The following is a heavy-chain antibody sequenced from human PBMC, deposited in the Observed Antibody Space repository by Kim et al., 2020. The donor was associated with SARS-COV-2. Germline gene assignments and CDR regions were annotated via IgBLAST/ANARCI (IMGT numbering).Heavy chain of an antibody. D-gene: IGHD2-2*01. CDR2: ISDSGGGT. CDR1: GFTFSNYA. CDR3: VKDLPD. J-gene: IGHJ4*02. V-gene: IGHV3-23*01. Sequence: GGSLRLSCAASGFTFSNYAMTWVRQAPGKGLEWVAIISDSGGGTYQADSVRGRFTISRDNSRNTRYLQMNSLRDEDTAVYYCVKDLPDWGQGTLVTVSS.